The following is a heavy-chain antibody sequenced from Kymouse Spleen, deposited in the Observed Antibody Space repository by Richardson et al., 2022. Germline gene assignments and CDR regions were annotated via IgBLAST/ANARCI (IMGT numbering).Heavy chain of an antibody. Sequence: QVQLVESGGGVVQPGRSLRLSCAASGFTFSSYGMHWVRQAPGKGLEWVAVIWYDGSNKYYADSVKGRFTISRDNSKNTLYLQMNSLRAEDTAVYYCAVYYGSGSYDYYYYGMDVWGQGTTVTVSS. CDR1: GFTFSSYG. CDR2: IWYDGSNK. CDR3: AVYYGSGSYDYYYYGMDV. V-gene: IGHV3-33*01. D-gene: IGHD3-10*01. J-gene: IGHJ6*02.